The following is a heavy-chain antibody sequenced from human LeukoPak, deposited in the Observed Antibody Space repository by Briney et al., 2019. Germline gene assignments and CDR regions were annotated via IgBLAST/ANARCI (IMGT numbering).Heavy chain of an antibody. D-gene: IGHD5-12*01. CDR3: ARGRGYSGYIDY. CDR2: VSPSGDT. V-gene: IGHV3-13*01. Sequence: PGGSLRLSCAASGFIFSDYHMYWVRQLTGKGLEWVSTVSPSGDTYYPGSVQGRFTISRDNAGTSFFLQIDSLTAGGTAVYYCARGRGYSGYIDYWGQGALVTVSS. J-gene: IGHJ4*02. CDR1: GFIFSDYH.